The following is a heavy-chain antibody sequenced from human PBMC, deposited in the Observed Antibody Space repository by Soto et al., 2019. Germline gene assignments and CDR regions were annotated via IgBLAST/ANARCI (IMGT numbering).Heavy chain of an antibody. V-gene: IGHV4-34*01. CDR3: ARGRSTTIFGVVRPFDY. J-gene: IGHJ4*02. CDR1: GGSFSGYY. CDR2: INHSGST. Sequence: SETLSLTCAVYGGSFSGYYWSWIRQPPGKGLEWIGEINHSGSTNSNPSLKSRVTISVDTSKNQFSLKLSSVTAAATAVYYCARGRSTTIFGVVRPFDYWGQGTLVTVSS. D-gene: IGHD3-3*01.